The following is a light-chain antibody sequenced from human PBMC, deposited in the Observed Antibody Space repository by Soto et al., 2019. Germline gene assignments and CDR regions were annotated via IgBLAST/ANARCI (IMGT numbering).Light chain of an antibody. CDR2: AAT. V-gene: IGKV1-9*01. CDR3: QQLNTYPLT. CDR1: HSISSY. Sequence: DIQLTQSPSFLSASVGTRVTITCRASHSISSYLVWYQQKPGKASKLLIYAATTLQSGVPSRFSGSESGTEFTLTISSLQPEDFATYYCQQLNTYPLTFGGGTKVDNK. J-gene: IGKJ4*01.